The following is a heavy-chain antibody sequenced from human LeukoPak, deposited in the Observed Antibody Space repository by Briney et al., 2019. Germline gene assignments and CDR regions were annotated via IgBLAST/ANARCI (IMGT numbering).Heavy chain of an antibody. D-gene: IGHD3-22*01. Sequence: SETLSLTCTVSGGSISSYYWSWIRQPPGKGLEWIGYIYYSGSTNYNPSLKSRVTISVDTSKNQFSLKLSSVTAADTAVYYCAREPRGVVTNANWFDPWGQGTLVTVSS. CDR3: AREPRGVVTNANWFDP. J-gene: IGHJ5*02. CDR2: IYYSGST. V-gene: IGHV4-59*12. CDR1: GGSISSYY.